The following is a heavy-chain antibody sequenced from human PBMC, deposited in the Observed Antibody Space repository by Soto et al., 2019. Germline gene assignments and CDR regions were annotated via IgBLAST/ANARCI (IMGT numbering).Heavy chain of an antibody. J-gene: IGHJ4*01. Sequence: QVQLVQSGAEVKKPGASVTVSCKASGYTFTSYAITWVRQAPGQGLEWMGWISAYNGNTNYAQKRQGRVTMTTDTSTSTDYMELRSLRSDDTAVYYCARDVTPPDYWGHGTLVTVSS. CDR1: GYTFTSYA. CDR2: ISAYNGNT. CDR3: ARDVTPPDY. V-gene: IGHV1-18*01.